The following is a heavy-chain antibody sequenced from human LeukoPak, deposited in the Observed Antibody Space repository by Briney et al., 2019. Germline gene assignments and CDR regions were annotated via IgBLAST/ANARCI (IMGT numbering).Heavy chain of an antibody. CDR2: ISAYNGNT. V-gene: IGHV1-18*01. D-gene: IGHD3-3*01. J-gene: IGHJ6*02. CDR3: ARERSFGVVTLYYYYGMDV. CDR1: GYIFTSYA. Sequence: ASVKVSCKASGYIFTSYAIHWVRQAPGQRLEWMGWISAYNGNTNYAQKLQGRVTMTTDTSTSTAYMELRSLRSDDTAVYYCARERSFGVVTLYYYYGMDVWGQGTTVTVSS.